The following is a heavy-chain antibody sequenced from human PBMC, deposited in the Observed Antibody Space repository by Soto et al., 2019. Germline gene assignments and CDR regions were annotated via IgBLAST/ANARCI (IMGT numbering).Heavy chain of an antibody. V-gene: IGHV1-2*02. J-gene: IGHJ5*02. CDR1: GYNFRDYY. Sequence: ASVKVSCKASGYNFRDYYIHWVRQAPGQGPEWMGWINPNSGGINYAQKFEGRVTMTKDTSITTAYMELTRLTPDDTAVFFCARGGHRAVTAAVGGRFDAWGQGTLVTVSS. CDR2: INPNSGGI. D-gene: IGHD2-2*01. CDR3: ARGGHRAVTAAVGGRFDA.